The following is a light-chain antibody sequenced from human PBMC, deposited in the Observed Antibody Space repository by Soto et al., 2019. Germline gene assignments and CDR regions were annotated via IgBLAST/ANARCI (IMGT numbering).Light chain of an antibody. J-gene: IGLJ3*02. Sequence: QSALTQPRSASGSPGQSVTISCTGTSSDVGGYEYVSWYQQRPGKAPKLMIYEVNKRPSGVPERFSGSKSGNTASLTVSGLQTEDEADYYCTSYAGSNNPVVFGGGTKLTVL. CDR1: SSDVGGYEY. V-gene: IGLV2-8*01. CDR3: TSYAGSNNPVV. CDR2: EVN.